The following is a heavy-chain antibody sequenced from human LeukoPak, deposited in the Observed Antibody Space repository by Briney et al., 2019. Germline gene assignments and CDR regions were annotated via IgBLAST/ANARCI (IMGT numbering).Heavy chain of an antibody. Sequence: GGSLKISCAASGFTFSGSSMHWVRQASGKGLEWVSSISSSSSYIYYADSVKGRFTISRDNAKNSLYLQMNSLRAEDTAVYYCARDGGYSGYDCFDYWGQGTLVTVSS. J-gene: IGHJ4*02. V-gene: IGHV3-21*01. CDR3: ARDGGYSGYDCFDY. CDR2: ISSSSSYI. CDR1: GFTFSGSS. D-gene: IGHD5-12*01.